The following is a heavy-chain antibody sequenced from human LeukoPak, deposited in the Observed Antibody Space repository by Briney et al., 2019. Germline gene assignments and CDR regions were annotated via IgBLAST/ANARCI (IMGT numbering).Heavy chain of an antibody. Sequence: ASVKVSCKASGYTFTGYYIHWVRQAPGQGLEWMGWINPQNTGTNYAQKFQDRVTMTRDTSIRTAYMVLIRLKSDDTAVFYCARGGPLEWAPDAFDLWGQGTMVTVSS. CDR1: GYTFTGYY. J-gene: IGHJ3*01. V-gene: IGHV1-2*02. CDR3: ARGGPLEWAPDAFDL. D-gene: IGHD1-1*01. CDR2: INPQNTGT.